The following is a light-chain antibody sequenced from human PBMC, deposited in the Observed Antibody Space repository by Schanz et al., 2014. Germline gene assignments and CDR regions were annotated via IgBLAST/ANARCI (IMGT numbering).Light chain of an antibody. CDR2: DVT. J-gene: IGLJ3*02. CDR1: SSDVGAYNY. V-gene: IGLV2-14*03. CDR3: TSYTGSGTLWV. Sequence: QSALTQPASVSGAPGQSITISCTGTSSDVGAYNYVSWYQQHPGKAPKLMIYDVTYRPSGISNRFSGSKSVNTASLTISGLQAEDEADYYCTSYTGSGTLWVFGGGTKLTVL.